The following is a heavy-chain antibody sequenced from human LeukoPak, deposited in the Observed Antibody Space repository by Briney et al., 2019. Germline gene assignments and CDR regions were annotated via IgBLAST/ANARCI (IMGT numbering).Heavy chain of an antibody. CDR2: IIPIFGTS. CDR3: ARESLRYFSSSRDTIKNNWFDP. D-gene: IGHD6-6*01. J-gene: IGHJ5*02. Sequence: SVKVSCKASGGTFSSYAISWVRQAPGQGLEWMGEIIPIFGTSKYAQKFQGRVTITTDDSSTTAYMELSSLRSEDTAVYYCARESLRYFSSSRDTIKNNWFDPWGQGTLVTVSS. CDR1: GGTFSSYA. V-gene: IGHV1-69*05.